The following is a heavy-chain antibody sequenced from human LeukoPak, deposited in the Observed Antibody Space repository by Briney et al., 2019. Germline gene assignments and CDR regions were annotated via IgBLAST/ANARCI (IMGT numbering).Heavy chain of an antibody. V-gene: IGHV3-48*03. D-gene: IGHD2-15*01. Sequence: GGSLRLSCGVSGFTFSSYEMNWVRQAPGKGLEWVSYISSSGLNIYYADSVKGRFTISRDNAKNSLYLQMNSLRAEDTAVYYCAGQSRLGYCSGGSCYSQPFDPWGQGTLVTVSS. CDR1: GFTFSSYE. CDR3: AGQSRLGYCSGGSCYSQPFDP. J-gene: IGHJ5*02. CDR2: ISSSGLNI.